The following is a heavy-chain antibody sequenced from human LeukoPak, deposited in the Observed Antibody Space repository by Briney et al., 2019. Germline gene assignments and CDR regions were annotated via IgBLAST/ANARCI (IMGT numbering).Heavy chain of an antibody. Sequence: ASVKVSCKASGYTFTSYYMHWVRQAPGQGLEWMGIINPSGGSTSYAQKFQGRVTMTRDTSTSTVYMELSSLRSEDTAVYYCARDMATVTRGLLGWFDPLVRGTLVTVSS. V-gene: IGHV1-46*01. CDR1: GYTFTSYY. D-gene: IGHD4-11*01. CDR3: ARDMATVTRGLLGWFDP. J-gene: IGHJ5*02. CDR2: INPSGGST.